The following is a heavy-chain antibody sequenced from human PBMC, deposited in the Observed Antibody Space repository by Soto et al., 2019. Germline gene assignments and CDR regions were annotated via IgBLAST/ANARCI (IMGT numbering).Heavy chain of an antibody. CDR2: ISYDGSNK. J-gene: IGHJ4*02. V-gene: IGHV3-30*03. CDR3: ATDQAAAFDY. D-gene: IGHD6-13*01. Sequence: QVQLVESGGGVVQPGRSLRLSCAASGFTFLSYGMHWVRQAPGKRLEWVAVISYDGSNKYYADSVKGRFTISRDNSKNTLDLQMNSLRAEDTAVYYWATDQAAAFDYWGQGTLVTVSS. CDR1: GFTFLSYG.